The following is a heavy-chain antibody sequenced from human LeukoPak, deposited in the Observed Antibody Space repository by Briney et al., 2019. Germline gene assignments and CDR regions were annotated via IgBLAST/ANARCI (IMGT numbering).Heavy chain of an antibody. Sequence: GGSLRLSCAASGFSFNSYGMHWVRQAPGKGLEWVAFIRYDGSNKYYADSVKGRFTISRDNSKNTLYLQMNSLRAEDTAVYLCAKRATLTVVLAGSYYNYMDVWGKGTTVTVSS. CDR2: IRYDGSNK. CDR1: GFSFNSYG. J-gene: IGHJ6*03. CDR3: AKRATLTVVLAGSYYNYMDV. D-gene: IGHD2-2*01. V-gene: IGHV3-30*02.